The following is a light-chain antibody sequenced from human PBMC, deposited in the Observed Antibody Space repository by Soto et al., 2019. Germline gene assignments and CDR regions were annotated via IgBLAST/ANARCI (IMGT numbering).Light chain of an antibody. CDR3: QQSYSDTWT. J-gene: IGKJ1*01. V-gene: IGKV1-39*01. Sequence: DIQMTQSPSSLSASLGDRLTISCRASQGISTYLNWYQQKTGKAPKTLIYAASTLQSGVPSRFSGSASETDFTPTISSLQPEDFETYSCQQSYSDTWTFGQGTKVDIK. CDR1: QGISTY. CDR2: AAS.